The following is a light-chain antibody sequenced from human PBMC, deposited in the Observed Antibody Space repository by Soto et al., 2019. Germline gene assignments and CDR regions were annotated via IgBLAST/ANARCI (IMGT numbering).Light chain of an antibody. CDR3: QQYHSYPWT. J-gene: IGKJ1*01. Sequence: DIEMTQSPSTLSASVGDRVTITCRASESVHTRLAWYQQKPRKAPRLLIYDVSSLESGVPSRFSGSGAGTEFTLTISSLQPDDLATYSCQQYHSYPWTFGQGTKVEIK. CDR1: ESVHTR. CDR2: DVS. V-gene: IGKV1-5*01.